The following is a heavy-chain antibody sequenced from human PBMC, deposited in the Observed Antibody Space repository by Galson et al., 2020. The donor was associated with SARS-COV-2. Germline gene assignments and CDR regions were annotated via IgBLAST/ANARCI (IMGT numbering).Heavy chain of an antibody. CDR2: ISAYNGHT. Sequence: GESLKISCTASGYHFPDNGITWVRPAPRPGPAWMGWISAYNGHTRYAQKFQGRVTITRDTPTSTVYMDLRSLRSDDTAIYYCARRSRETSVYFDYWGQGTLVTVSS. D-gene: IGHD4-17*01. V-gene: IGHV1-18*01. J-gene: IGHJ4*02. CDR3: ARRSRETSVYFDY. CDR1: GYHFPDNG.